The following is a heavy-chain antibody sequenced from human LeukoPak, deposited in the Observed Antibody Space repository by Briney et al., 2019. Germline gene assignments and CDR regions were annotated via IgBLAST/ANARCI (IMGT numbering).Heavy chain of an antibody. Sequence: ASVKVSCKASGYTFTSYDINWVRQATGQGLEWMGWMNPNSGNTGYAQKFQGRVTITADPSRATAYMELSSLRSEDTAVYYCARGRSYSLLSWGQGTLVTVSS. CDR2: MNPNSGNT. D-gene: IGHD1-26*01. CDR3: ARGRSYSLLS. V-gene: IGHV1-8*01. J-gene: IGHJ4*02. CDR1: GYTFTSYD.